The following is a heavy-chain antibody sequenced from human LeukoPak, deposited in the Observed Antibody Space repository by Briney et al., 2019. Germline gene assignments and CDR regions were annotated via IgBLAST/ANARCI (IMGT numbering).Heavy chain of an antibody. D-gene: IGHD2-15*01. CDR3: ARDTQDCSGGSCYDY. Sequence: ASVKVSCKASGYTFTGYYMHWVRQAPGQGLEWMGRINPNSGGTNYAQKFQGRVTMTRDTSISTAYMELSRLRSDDTAVYYCARDTQDCSGGSCYDYWGQGTLVTVSS. CDR2: INPNSGGT. CDR1: GYTFTGYY. J-gene: IGHJ4*02. V-gene: IGHV1-2*06.